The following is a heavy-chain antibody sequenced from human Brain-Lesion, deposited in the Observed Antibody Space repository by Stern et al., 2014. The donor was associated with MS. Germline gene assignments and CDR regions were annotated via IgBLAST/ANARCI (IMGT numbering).Heavy chain of an antibody. D-gene: IGHD5-18*01. CDR1: GGTFGTYP. V-gene: IGHV1-69*06. CDR2: IIPIFGSP. J-gene: IGHJ5*02. Sequence: VHLGESGPEVKKPGASVQVSCTASGGTFGTYPITWLRQPPGQGLEWMGRIIPIFGSPNYPKKFQGRVTITADRSTTTVYMKLSSLKSDDAAVYYCAKDGPALVTNWFDPWGRGTLVTVSS. CDR3: AKDGPALVTNWFDP.